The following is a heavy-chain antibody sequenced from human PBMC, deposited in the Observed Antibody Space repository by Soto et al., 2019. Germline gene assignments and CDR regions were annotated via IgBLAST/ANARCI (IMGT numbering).Heavy chain of an antibody. CDR2: LYDSQRT. V-gene: IGHV4-39*01. CDR1: GGSISSSSYY. D-gene: IGHD3-9*01. Sequence: PSETLSLTCAVSGGSISSSSYYWAWIRQPPGKGLEWIGSLYDSQRTYYNPSLKSRLSISADTPKNQFSLRLSSVTAADTAVYYCAAGLAQDYWGQGTLVTVSS. CDR3: AAGLAQDY. J-gene: IGHJ4*02.